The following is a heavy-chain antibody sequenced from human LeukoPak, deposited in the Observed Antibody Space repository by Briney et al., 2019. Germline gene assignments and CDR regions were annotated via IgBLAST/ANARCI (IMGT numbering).Heavy chain of an antibody. CDR1: GFTVNNNY. CDR2: IYSGGST. J-gene: IGHJ4*02. Sequence: GGSLRLSCAASGFTVNNNYLSWVRQAPGKGLEWVSVIYSGGSTYYADSVKGRFTISRDNSKNTVYLQMNSLRAEDTAVYYCATGLLWFGELSIPYWGQGTLVTVSS. CDR3: ATGLLWFGELSIPY. D-gene: IGHD3-10*01. V-gene: IGHV3-66*01.